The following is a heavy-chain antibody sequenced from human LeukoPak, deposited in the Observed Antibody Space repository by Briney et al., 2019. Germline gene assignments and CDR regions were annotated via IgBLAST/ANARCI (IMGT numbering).Heavy chain of an antibody. V-gene: IGHV6-1*01. CDR1: GDSVSSNSAA. CDR3: ARDPVVPAAIGRVVNYYYGMDV. CDR2: TYYRSKWYN. Sequence: SQTLSLTCAISGDSVSSNSAAWNWIRQSPSRGLEWLGRTYYRSKWYNDYAVSVKSRITINPDTSKNQFSLQLNSVTPEDTAVCYCARDPVVPAAIGRVVNYYYGMDVWGQGTTVTVSS. J-gene: IGHJ6*02. D-gene: IGHD2-2*01.